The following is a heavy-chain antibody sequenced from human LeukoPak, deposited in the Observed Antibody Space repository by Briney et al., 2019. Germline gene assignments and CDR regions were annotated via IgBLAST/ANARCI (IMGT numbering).Heavy chain of an antibody. CDR1: GVSISRYY. V-gene: IGHV4-59*01. CDR3: ARSDYHNSGSHTVFDAFDI. CDR2: IDDSGNT. D-gene: IGHD3-10*01. Sequence: SETLSLTCAVSGVSISRYYWSWIRRPPGKGLEWIGYIDDSGNTNYNPSLKSQVTISVDKSKNQFSLKLSFVTAADTAMYYCARSDYHNSGSHTVFDAFDIWGQGTRVTVSS. J-gene: IGHJ3*02.